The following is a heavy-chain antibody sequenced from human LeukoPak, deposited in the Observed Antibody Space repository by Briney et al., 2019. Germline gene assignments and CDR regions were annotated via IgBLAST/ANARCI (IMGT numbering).Heavy chain of an antibody. CDR1: GFTFSSYW. Sequence: GGSLRLSCVASGFTFSSYWMSWVRQAPGKGLEWVANIKQGGSEKYYVDSVKGRFTISRDNAKNSLYLQMNSLRAEDTAVYYCARDGRRWGTYSSSRPFDPWGQGTLVTVSS. CDR3: ARDGRRWGTYSSSRPFDP. CDR2: IKQGGSEK. J-gene: IGHJ5*02. V-gene: IGHV3-7*01. D-gene: IGHD6-13*01.